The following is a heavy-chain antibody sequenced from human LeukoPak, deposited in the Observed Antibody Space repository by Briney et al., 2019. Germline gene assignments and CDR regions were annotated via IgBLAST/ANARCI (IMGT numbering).Heavy chain of an antibody. CDR3: ARGDSSSWYSYYMDV. D-gene: IGHD6-13*01. V-gene: IGHV1-69*13. CDR1: GGTFSSYA. Sequence: ASVKVSCKASGGTFSSYAISWVRQAPGQGLEWMGGIIPIFGTANYAQKFQGRVTITADESTSTAYMELSSLRSEDTAVYYCARGDSSSWYSYYMDVWGKGTTVTISS. J-gene: IGHJ6*03. CDR2: IIPIFGTA.